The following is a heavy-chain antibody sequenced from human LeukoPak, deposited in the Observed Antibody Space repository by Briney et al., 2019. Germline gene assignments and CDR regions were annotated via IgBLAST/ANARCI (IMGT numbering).Heavy chain of an antibody. D-gene: IGHD6-19*01. CDR3: AKDRNEYSSGWYTGVGFDY. CDR1: GFTFDDYA. V-gene: IGHV3-9*01. Sequence: GGSLRLSCAASGFTFDDYAMHWVRQAPGKGLEWVSGISWNSGSIGYADSVKGRFTISRDNAKNSLYLQMNSLRAEDTALYYCAKDRNEYSSGWYTGVGFDYWGQGTLVTVSS. J-gene: IGHJ4*02. CDR2: ISWNSGSI.